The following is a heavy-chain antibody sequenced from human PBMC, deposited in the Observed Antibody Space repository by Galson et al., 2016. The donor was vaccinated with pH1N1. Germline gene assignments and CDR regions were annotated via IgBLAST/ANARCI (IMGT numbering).Heavy chain of an antibody. J-gene: IGHJ6*03. Sequence: LRLSCATSGFTFSRYWMSWVRQAPGKGLEWVANIKEDGSERYYVDSVKGRFTISRDNAKKTLYLQMNSLRAGDTAVYYCARDGNFWSGLGYSYYYYMDVWGKGTTVIVSS. CDR1: GFTFSRYW. V-gene: IGHV3-7*01. CDR2: IKEDGSER. CDR3: ARDGNFWSGLGYSYYYYMDV. D-gene: IGHD3-3*01.